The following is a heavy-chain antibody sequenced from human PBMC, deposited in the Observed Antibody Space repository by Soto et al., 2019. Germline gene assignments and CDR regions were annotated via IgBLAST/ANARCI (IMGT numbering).Heavy chain of an antibody. CDR3: AHRVLRTVFGLVTTTAIYFVF. D-gene: IGHD3-3*01. Sequence: QITLNESGPTVVRPTETLTLTCRFSGFSLTTSGVGVGWIRQSPGKAPEWLALIYWDDDKRYSASLKSRLTITKDTSTNLVVLTVSDLDPTDTATYYCAHRVLRTVFGLVTTTAIYFVFWCQVPPVAVSS. J-gene: IGHJ4*02. CDR1: GFSLTTSGVG. V-gene: IGHV2-5*02. CDR2: IYWDDDK.